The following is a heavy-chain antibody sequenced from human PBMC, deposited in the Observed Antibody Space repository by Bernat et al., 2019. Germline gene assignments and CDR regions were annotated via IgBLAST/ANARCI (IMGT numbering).Heavy chain of an antibody. Sequence: FSTYSITWVRQAPGQGLEWLGWIVNYSGDTEYAQKFRGRLTMRTDTSKSTAYMDLRSLTSDDTAVYFCARVGGCCTSTSCTWIDWFYPCG. CDR2: IVNYSGDT. V-gene: IGHV1-18*01. J-gene: IGHJ5*02. CDR3: ARVGGCCTSTSCTWIDWFYP. D-gene: IGHD2-2*01. CDR1: FSTYS.